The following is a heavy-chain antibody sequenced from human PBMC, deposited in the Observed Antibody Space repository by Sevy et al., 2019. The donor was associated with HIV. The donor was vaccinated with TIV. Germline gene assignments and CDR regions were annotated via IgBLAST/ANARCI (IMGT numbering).Heavy chain of an antibody. V-gene: IGHV4-4*07. Sequence: SETLLTCTVSGGSISSYYWSWIRQPAGKGLEWIGRIYTSGSTNYNPSLKSRVTMSVDTSKNQFSLKLSSVTAADTAVYYCASVIAVAGRVSFDIWGQGTMVTVSS. CDR1: GGSISSYY. CDR2: IYTSGST. CDR3: ASVIAVAGRVSFDI. D-gene: IGHD6-19*01. J-gene: IGHJ3*02.